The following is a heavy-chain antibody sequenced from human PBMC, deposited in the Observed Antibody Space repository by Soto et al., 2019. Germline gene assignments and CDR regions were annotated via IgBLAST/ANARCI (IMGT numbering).Heavy chain of an antibody. CDR2: IFPLTDIP. J-gene: IGHJ4*02. Sequence: QVQLVQSGTEVKQPGSSVKVSCKASGGTFRNYPINWVRQAPGQGLEWMGSIFPLTDIPDYAQNCQARLTISADKATSTAYMELSSLTSDDTAMYFCARGPFVVLNYFESWGQGTLVTVSS. CDR1: GGTFRNYP. V-gene: IGHV1-69*02. CDR3: ARGPFVVLNYFES.